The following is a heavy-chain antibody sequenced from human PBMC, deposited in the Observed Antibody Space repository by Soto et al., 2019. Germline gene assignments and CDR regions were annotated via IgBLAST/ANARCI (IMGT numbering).Heavy chain of an antibody. CDR3: AKVTRLPALDYYYYMDV. Sequence: EVQLMESGGNLVQPGGSLRLSCAASGFSFRNYGMSWVRQAPGKGLEWVSAISGSDGSTYYADSVKGRFTISRDNSKNTLYLQMKSLRPEDTAVYYCAKVTRLPALDYYYYMDVWGTGTTVTVSS. J-gene: IGHJ6*03. CDR2: ISGSDGST. V-gene: IGHV3-23*01. D-gene: IGHD2-2*01. CDR1: GFSFRNYG.